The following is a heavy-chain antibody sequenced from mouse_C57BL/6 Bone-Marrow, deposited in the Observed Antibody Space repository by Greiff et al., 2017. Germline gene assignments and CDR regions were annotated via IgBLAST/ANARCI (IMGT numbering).Heavy chain of an antibody. D-gene: IGHD2-3*01. Sequence: DVKLVESGGGLVKPGGSLKLSCAASGFTFSSYAMSWVRQTPEKRLEWVATISDGGSYTYYPDNVKGRFTISRDNAKNNLYLQMSHLKSEDTAMYYCARERDRGYWAWFAYWGQGTLVTVSA. CDR3: ARERDRGYWAWFAY. V-gene: IGHV5-4*01. CDR1: GFTFSSYA. CDR2: ISDGGSYT. J-gene: IGHJ3*01.